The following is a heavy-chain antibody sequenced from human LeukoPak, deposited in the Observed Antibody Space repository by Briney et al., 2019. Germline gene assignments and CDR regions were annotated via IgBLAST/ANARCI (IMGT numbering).Heavy chain of an antibody. J-gene: IGHJ3*02. CDR3: ARTLLRWDAFDT. Sequence: GGSLRLSCAASAITFSDSWMHWVRQAPGKGLVWVSHVNSDGSSTSYADSVKGRFTISRDNAKNTLYLQMNSLRAEDTAVYYCARTLLRWDAFDTWGQGTMVTVFS. CDR2: VNSDGSST. CDR1: AITFSDSW. D-gene: IGHD2-15*01. V-gene: IGHV3-74*01.